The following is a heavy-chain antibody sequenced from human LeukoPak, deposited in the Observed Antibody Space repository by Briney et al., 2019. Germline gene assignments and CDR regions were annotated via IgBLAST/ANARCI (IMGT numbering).Heavy chain of an antibody. CDR2: INPSGGST. J-gene: IGHJ3*02. Sequence: ASVKVSCKASGYTFTSHGISWVRQAPGQGLEWMGIINPSGGSTSYAQKFQGRVTMTRDTSTSTVYMELSSLRSEDTAVYYCAINYDSSGYYYAFDIWGQGTMVTVSS. V-gene: IGHV1-46*01. CDR3: AINYDSSGYYYAFDI. CDR1: GYTFTSHG. D-gene: IGHD3-22*01.